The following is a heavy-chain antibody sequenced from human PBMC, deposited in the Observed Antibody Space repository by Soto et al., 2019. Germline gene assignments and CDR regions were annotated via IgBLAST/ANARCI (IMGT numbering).Heavy chain of an antibody. V-gene: IGHV1-8*01. J-gene: IGHJ4*02. CDR1: GYTFTTYD. D-gene: IGHD6-25*01. CDR2: MNPYSGNT. Sequence: ASVKVSCKASGYTFTTYDIRWVRQATGQGLEWMGWMNPYSGNTGYAQKFQGRVTVTRNTSSSTVYMELSGLRPDDTAVYYCARRKERSGPHYFDYWGQGSQVTVSS. CDR3: ARRKERSGPHYFDY.